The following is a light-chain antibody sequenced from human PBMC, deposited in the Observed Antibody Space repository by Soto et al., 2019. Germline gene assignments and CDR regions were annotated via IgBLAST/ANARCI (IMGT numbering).Light chain of an antibody. Sequence: EIVMTQSPATXSXXXXXRXXXXCRASQSVSSYLAWYQQKPGQAPRLLIYDASNRATGIPARFSGSGSGTDFTLTISGLQPEDSATYYCQQYERYSTFGQGTKVDIK. J-gene: IGKJ1*01. V-gene: IGKV3D-15*01. CDR1: QSVSSY. CDR3: QQYERYST. CDR2: DAS.